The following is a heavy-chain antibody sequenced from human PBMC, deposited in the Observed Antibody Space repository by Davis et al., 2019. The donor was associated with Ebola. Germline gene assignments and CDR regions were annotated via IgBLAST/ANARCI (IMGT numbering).Heavy chain of an antibody. V-gene: IGHV1-46*01. CDR1: GYTFTSYY. CDR2: INPSGGST. D-gene: IGHD3-22*01. Sequence: ASVKVSCKASGYTFTSYYMHWVRQAPGQGLEWMGIINPSGGSTSYAQKFQGRVTMTRDTSTSTVYMELSSLRSEDTAVYYCARDNRYYDSSGYYEYFQHWGQGTLVTVSS. CDR3: ARDNRYYDSSGYYEYFQH. J-gene: IGHJ1*01.